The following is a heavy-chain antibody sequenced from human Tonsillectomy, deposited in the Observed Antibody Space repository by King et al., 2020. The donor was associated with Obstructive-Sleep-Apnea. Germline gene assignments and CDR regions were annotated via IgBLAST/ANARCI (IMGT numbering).Heavy chain of an antibody. CDR1: GFTFSSYS. V-gene: IGHV3-21*01. J-gene: IGHJ4*02. CDR2: ISSISSYI. D-gene: IGHD5-24*01. CDR3: ARAQGWLQGD. Sequence: EVQLVESGGGLVKPGGSLRLSCAASGFTFSSYSMNWVRQAPGKGLEWVSSISSISSYIYYADSVKGRFTISRDNAKNSLYLQMNSLRAEDTAVYYCARAQGWLQGDWGQGTLVTVSS.